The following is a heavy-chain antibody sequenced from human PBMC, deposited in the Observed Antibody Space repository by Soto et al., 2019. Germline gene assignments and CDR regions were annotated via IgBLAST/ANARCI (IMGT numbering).Heavy chain of an antibody. D-gene: IGHD2-21*01. CDR3: ARKPYSHYYGMDV. CDR2: IIPYNDDT. CDR1: GYIFSDYG. J-gene: IGHJ6*02. Sequence: ASVKVSCKASGYIFSDYGINWVRLAPGQGLEWMGWIIPYNDDTKYAENFQGRVTLTTDTSTNTVYMELRSLTPDDTGVYFCARKPYSHYYGMDVWGQGTSVTVSS. V-gene: IGHV1-18*01.